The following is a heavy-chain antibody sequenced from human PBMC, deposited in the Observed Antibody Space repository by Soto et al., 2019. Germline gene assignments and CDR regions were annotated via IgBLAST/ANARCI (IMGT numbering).Heavy chain of an antibody. J-gene: IGHJ5*02. CDR2: IWYDGSNK. V-gene: IGHV3-33*01. CDR3: ARDSSSSWYQGNWFDP. Sequence: QVQLVESGGGVVQPGRSLRLSCAASGFTFSSYGMHWVRQAPGKGLEWVAVIWYDGSNKYYADSVKGRFTISRDNSKNTLYLQMNSLRAEDTAVYYCARDSSSSWYQGNWFDPWGQGTLVTVSS. D-gene: IGHD6-13*01. CDR1: GFTFSSYG.